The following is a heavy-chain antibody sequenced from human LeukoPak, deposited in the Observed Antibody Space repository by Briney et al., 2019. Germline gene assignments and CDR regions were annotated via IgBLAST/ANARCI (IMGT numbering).Heavy chain of an antibody. CDR1: GFTFSSYA. Sequence: QPGGSLRLSCAASGFTFSSYAMHWVRQAPGKGLEWVAVISYDGSNKYYADSVKGRFTISRDNSKNTLYLQMNSLRAEDTAAYYCARASLDAFYYGMDVWGQGTTVTVSS. CDR3: ARASLDAFYYGMDV. V-gene: IGHV3-30-3*01. CDR2: ISYDGSNK. J-gene: IGHJ6*02. D-gene: IGHD2-2*01.